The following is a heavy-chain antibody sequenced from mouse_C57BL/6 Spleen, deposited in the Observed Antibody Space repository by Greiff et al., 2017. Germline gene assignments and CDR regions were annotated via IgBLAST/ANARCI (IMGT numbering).Heavy chain of an antibody. J-gene: IGHJ3*01. CDR1: GYTFTSYT. CDR2: INPSSGYT. V-gene: IGHV1-4*01. Sequence: QVQLKQSGAELARPGASVKMSCKASGYTFTSYTMHWVKQRPGQGLEWIGYINPSSGYTKYNQKFKDKATLTADKSSSTAYMQLSSLTSEDSAVYYCAPDYGGFAYWGQGTLVTVSA. CDR3: APDYGGFAY. D-gene: IGHD2-4*01.